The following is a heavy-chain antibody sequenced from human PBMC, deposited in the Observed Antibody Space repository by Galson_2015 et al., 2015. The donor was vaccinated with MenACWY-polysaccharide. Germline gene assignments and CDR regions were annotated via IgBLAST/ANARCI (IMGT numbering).Heavy chain of an antibody. Sequence: CAISGDSVSSNSAAWNWIRQPPSRGLEWLGRTYCRSKWYNDYAVSVKSRITINPDTSKNHFSLQLNSVTPDDTAIYYCARDPASTSWCYFDYWGQGTLVTVSS. V-gene: IGHV6-1*01. CDR3: ARDPASTSWCYFDY. CDR1: GDSVSSNSAA. J-gene: IGHJ4*02. CDR2: TYCRSKWYN. D-gene: IGHD6-13*01.